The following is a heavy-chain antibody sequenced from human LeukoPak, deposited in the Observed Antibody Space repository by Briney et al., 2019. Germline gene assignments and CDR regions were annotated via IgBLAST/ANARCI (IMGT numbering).Heavy chain of an antibody. CDR1: GGSISSGGYY. D-gene: IGHD4-11*01. J-gene: IGHJ5*02. Sequence: PSETLSLTCTVSGGSISSGGYYWSWIRQPPGKGLEWIGYIYHSGSTYYNPSLKSRVTISVDRSKNQFSLRLSSVTAADTAVYYCARGATVPYKNNWFDPWGQGTLVTVSS. V-gene: IGHV4-30-2*01. CDR3: ARGATVPYKNNWFDP. CDR2: IYHSGST.